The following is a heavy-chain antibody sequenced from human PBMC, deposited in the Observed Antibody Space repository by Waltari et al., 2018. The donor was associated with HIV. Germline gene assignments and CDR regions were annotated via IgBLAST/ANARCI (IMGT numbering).Heavy chain of an antibody. V-gene: IGHV4-4*07. J-gene: IGHJ4*02. Sequence: QVQLHLAAPALVEPSDTLSLPCTVRDAPSTCHSWSWIRQSAGKGLEWIGRIYSSGKTYYNPSLKSRVTVSLDTSNNQFSLRLTSVTAADTAVYYCARETYGPPLYYFDFWGLGSLVTVSS. CDR2: IYSSGKT. CDR1: DAPSTCHS. D-gene: IGHD2-8*01. CDR3: ARETYGPPLYYFDF.